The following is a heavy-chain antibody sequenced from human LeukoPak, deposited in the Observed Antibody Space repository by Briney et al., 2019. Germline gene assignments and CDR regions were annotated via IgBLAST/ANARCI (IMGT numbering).Heavy chain of an antibody. Sequence: SSETLSLTCTVSGGSINRHYWTWIRQTPQRGLEWIGYIYYSGGTNYNPSLQSRVTISADTSANQLSLRLTSVTAADTAVYYCARRTASWYLRAFDLWGPGTMVTVSA. D-gene: IGHD6-13*01. V-gene: IGHV4-59*08. CDR1: GGSINRHY. CDR2: IYYSGGT. CDR3: ARRTASWYLRAFDL. J-gene: IGHJ3*01.